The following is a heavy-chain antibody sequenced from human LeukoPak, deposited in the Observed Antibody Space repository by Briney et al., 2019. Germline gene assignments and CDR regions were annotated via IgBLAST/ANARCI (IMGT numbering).Heavy chain of an antibody. D-gene: IGHD3-10*01. Sequence: GGSLRLSCAASGFTFSSYAMSWVRQAPGKGLEWVLAISGSGGSTYYADSVKGRFTISRDNSKNTLYLQMNSLRAGDTAVYYCAKDRGGYYGSGSYYDFDYWGQGTLVTVSS. CDR3: AKDRGGYYGSGSYYDFDY. J-gene: IGHJ4*02. CDR1: GFTFSSYA. V-gene: IGHV3-23*01. CDR2: ISGSGGST.